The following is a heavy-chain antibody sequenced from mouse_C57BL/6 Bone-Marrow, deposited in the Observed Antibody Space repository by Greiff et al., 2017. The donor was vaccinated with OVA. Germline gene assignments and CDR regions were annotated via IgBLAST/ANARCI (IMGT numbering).Heavy chain of an antibody. V-gene: IGHV5-16*01. CDR3: AGEIRYYFDY. Sequence: EVQLQESEGGLVQPGSSMKLSCTASGFTFSDYYMAWVRQVPEKGLEWVANINYDGSSTYYLDSLKSRFIISRDNAKNILYLQMSSLKSEDTATYYCAGEIRYYFDYWGKGTTLTVAS. CDR1: GFTFSDYY. CDR2: INYDGSST. D-gene: IGHD1-1*01. J-gene: IGHJ2*01.